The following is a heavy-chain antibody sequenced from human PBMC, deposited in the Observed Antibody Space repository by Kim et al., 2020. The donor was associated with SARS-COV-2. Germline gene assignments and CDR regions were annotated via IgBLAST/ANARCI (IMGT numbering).Heavy chain of an antibody. J-gene: IGHJ4*02. CDR1: GFTFSSYG. D-gene: IGHD3-16*01. CDR3: ARDAPTLEGGYFDY. V-gene: IGHV3-33*05. Sequence: GGSLRLSCAASGFTFSSYGMHWVRQAPGKGLEWVAVISYDGSNKYYADSVKGRFTISRDNSKNTLYLQMNSLRAEDTAVYYCARDAPTLEGGYFDYWGQGTLVTVSS. CDR2: ISYDGSNK.